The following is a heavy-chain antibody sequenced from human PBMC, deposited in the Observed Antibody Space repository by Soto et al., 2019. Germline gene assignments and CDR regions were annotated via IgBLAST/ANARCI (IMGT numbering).Heavy chain of an antibody. J-gene: IGHJ4*02. CDR2: INPSGGST. Sequence: ASVKVSCNASVYTFTSYYMHCVRQAPGQGLEWMGIINPSGGSTSYAQKFQGRVTMTRDTSTSTVYMELSSLRSEDTAVYYCARDLSHGEVGATNDYWGQGTLVTVSS. CDR3: ARDLSHGEVGATNDY. D-gene: IGHD1-26*01. CDR1: VYTFTSYY. V-gene: IGHV1-46*01.